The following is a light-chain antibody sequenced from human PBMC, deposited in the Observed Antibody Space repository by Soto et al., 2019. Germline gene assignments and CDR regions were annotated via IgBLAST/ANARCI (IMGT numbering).Light chain of an antibody. V-gene: IGKV2-28*01. Sequence: DIVMTQSPLSLPVTPGEPASISCRSSQSLLHSNGYTYLDWYLQKPGQSPQLLIYWGSNRASGVPDRFSGSGSGKDFTLKISRVEAEDVGVYYCMQALQNPLTLGPGTKVDIK. CDR3: MQALQNPLT. CDR1: QSLLHSNGYTY. J-gene: IGKJ3*01. CDR2: WGS.